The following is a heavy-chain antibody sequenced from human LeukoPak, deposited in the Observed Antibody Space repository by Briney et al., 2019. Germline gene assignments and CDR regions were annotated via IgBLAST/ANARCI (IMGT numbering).Heavy chain of an antibody. CDR3: ARDRHRRYCSGGSCYGGWFDP. CDR1: GYTFTSYG. J-gene: IGHJ5*02. Sequence: GASVKVSCKASGYTFTSYGIGWVRQAPGQGLEWMGWISACNGNTNYAQKLQGRVTMTTDTSTSTAYMELRSLRSDDTAVYYCARDRHRRYCSGGSCYGGWFDPWGQGTLVTVSS. V-gene: IGHV1-18*01. D-gene: IGHD2-15*01. CDR2: ISACNGNT.